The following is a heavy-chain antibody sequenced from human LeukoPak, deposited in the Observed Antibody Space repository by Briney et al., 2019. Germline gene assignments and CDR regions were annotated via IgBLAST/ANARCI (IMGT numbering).Heavy chain of an antibody. J-gene: IGHJ4*02. CDR3: AREAGTSDY. D-gene: IGHD6-19*01. CDR1: GFTFSNFW. CDR2: ISSDGSNT. V-gene: IGHV3-74*01. Sequence: GGSLRLSCAASGFTFSNFWMYWVRQPPGKGLVWVSRISSDGSNTNYADSVKGRFTISRDNAKNTLYLQMNSLRAEDTAVYYCAREAGTSDYWGQGTLVTVSS.